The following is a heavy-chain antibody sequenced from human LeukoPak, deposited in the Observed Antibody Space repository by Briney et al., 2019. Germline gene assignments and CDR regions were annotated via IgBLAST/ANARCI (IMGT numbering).Heavy chain of an antibody. CDR2: IYYSGST. Sequence: SETLSLTCTVSGGSVSSGNSYWNWIRQPPGKGLEWIGYIYYSGSTNYNPSLKSQVTMSIDTSKNQFSLRLSSVTAADTAIYYCAREYRGRFDPWGQGTLVTVSS. CDR1: GGSVSSGNSY. J-gene: IGHJ5*02. D-gene: IGHD5-18*01. V-gene: IGHV4-61*01. CDR3: AREYRGRFDP.